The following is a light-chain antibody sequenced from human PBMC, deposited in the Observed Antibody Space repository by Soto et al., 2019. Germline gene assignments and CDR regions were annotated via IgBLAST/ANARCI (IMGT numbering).Light chain of an antibody. J-gene: IGKJ3*01. CDR2: HAS. CDR1: QGISNW. Sequence: DMKMSNSLSTLSASIGDTVTVACRASQGISNWLAWYQQKPGKAPKLLIFHASSLESGVPSRFSGSGSGTDFTLTISSLQPEDAAIYFCQKCTSSPPFTFAPGGNVDI. CDR3: QKCTSSPPFT. V-gene: IGKV1-5*01.